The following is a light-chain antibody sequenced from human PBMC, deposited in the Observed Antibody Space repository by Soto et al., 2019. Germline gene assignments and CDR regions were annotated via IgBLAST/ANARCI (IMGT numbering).Light chain of an antibody. V-gene: IGLV2-14*01. Sequence: SALTQPASVSGSPGQSITISCTGTSSDVGGYNYVSWYQQHPGKAPKLMIYEVSNRPSGVSNRFSGSKSGNTASLTISGLQADDEADYYCSSYSTTSTLVFGSGTKVTVL. CDR1: SSDVGGYNY. J-gene: IGLJ1*01. CDR2: EVS. CDR3: SSYSTTSTLV.